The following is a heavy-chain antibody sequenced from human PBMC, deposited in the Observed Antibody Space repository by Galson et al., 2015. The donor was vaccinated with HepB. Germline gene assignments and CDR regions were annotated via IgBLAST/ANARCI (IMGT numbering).Heavy chain of an antibody. CDR2: ISSSGSTI. Sequence: LRLSCAASGFTFSDYYMSWIRQALGKGLEWVSYISSSGSTIYYADSVKGRFTISRDNAKNSLYLQMNSLRAEDTAVYYCASACGGDCSVGMDVWGQGTTVTVSS. J-gene: IGHJ6*02. V-gene: IGHV3-11*01. CDR3: ASACGGDCSVGMDV. D-gene: IGHD2-21*02. CDR1: GFTFSDYY.